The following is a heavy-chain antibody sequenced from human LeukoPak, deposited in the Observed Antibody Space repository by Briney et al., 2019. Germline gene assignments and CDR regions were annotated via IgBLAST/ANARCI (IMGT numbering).Heavy chain of an antibody. J-gene: IGHJ4*02. CDR2: IHTSGDT. CDR1: GLTGSHNY. CDR3: ARGGGYYAIDY. V-gene: IGHV3-53*01. D-gene: IGHD1-26*01. Sequence: GGSLRLSCAASGLTGSHNYVSWVRQAPGKGLEWVSAIHTSGDTCYADSVKGRFTISRDNSKNTLYLQMNNLRAEDTAVYYCARGGGYYAIDYWGQGTLVTVSS.